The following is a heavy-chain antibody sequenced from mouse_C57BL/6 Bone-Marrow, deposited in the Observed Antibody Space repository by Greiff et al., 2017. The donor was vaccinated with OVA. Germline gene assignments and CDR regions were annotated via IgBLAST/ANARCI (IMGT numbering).Heavy chain of an antibody. CDR3: ARRRMDY. V-gene: IGHV5-6*02. J-gene: IGHJ4*01. Sequence: EVKLVESGGDLVKPGGSLKLSCAASGFTFSSYCMSWVRQTPDKRLEWVATISSGGSYTYYPDSVKGRFTISRDNAKNTLYLQMSSLKSEDTAMYYCARRRMDYWGQGTSVTVSS. CDR2: ISSGGSYT. CDR1: GFTFSSYC.